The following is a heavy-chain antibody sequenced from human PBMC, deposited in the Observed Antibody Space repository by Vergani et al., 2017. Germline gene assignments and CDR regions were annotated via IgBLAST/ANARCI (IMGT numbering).Heavy chain of an antibody. CDR2: IYWDDEK. D-gene: IGHD6-13*01. J-gene: IGHJ3*02. CDR3: AHRRRSSSLFVAFDI. CDR1: GFSLSTSGVG. V-gene: IGHV2-5*02. Sequence: QITLKESGPTLVKPTQTLTLTCTFSGFSLSTSGVGVGWIRQPPGRALEWLALIYWDDEKRYSPSLKSRLTITKDTSKNQVVLTMTNMDPVDTSTYYCAHRRRSSSLFVAFDIWGQGTMVTVSS.